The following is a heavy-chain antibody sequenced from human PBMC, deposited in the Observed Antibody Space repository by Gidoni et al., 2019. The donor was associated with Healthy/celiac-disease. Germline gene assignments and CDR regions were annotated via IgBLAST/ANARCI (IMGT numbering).Heavy chain of an antibody. CDR1: GFTFSSYE. CDR3: ARVYGSGSYYKEWYFDL. Sequence: EVQLVESGGGLVQPGGSLRLSCAASGFTFSSYEMNWVRQAPGKGLECVSYISSSGSTIYYADSVKGRFTISRDNAKNSLYLQMNSLRAEDTAVYYCARVYGSGSYYKEWYFDLWGRGTLVTVSS. V-gene: IGHV3-48*03. J-gene: IGHJ2*01. D-gene: IGHD3-10*01. CDR2: ISSSGSTI.